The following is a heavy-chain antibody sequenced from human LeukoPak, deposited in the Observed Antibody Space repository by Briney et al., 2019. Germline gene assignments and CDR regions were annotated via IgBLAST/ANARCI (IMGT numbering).Heavy chain of an antibody. D-gene: IGHD3-22*01. CDR3: ARGRTYYYDSSGYLIPGYYFGY. V-gene: IGHV4-34*01. CDR2: INHSGST. CDR1: GGSISSYY. Sequence: SETLSLTCTVSGGSISSYYWSWIRQPPGKGLEWIGEINHSGSTNYNPSLKSRVTISVDTSKNQFSLKLSSVTAADTAVYYCARGRTYYYDSSGYLIPGYYFGYWGQGTLVTVSS. J-gene: IGHJ4*02.